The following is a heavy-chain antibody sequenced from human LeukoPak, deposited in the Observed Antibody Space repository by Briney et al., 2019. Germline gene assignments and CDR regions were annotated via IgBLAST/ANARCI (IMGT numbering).Heavy chain of an antibody. CDR1: GFTFSNAW. J-gene: IGHJ4*02. D-gene: IGHD1-7*01. CDR3: TTIGFSSTFPNPGTTGFDY. Sequence: GGSLRLSCAASGFTFSNAWMSWVRQAPGKGLEWVGRIKSKTDGGTTDYAAPVKGRFTISRDDSKNTLYLQMNSLKTEDTAVYYCTTIGFSSTFPNPGTTGFDYWGQGTLVTVSS. CDR2: IKSKTDGGTT. V-gene: IGHV3-15*01.